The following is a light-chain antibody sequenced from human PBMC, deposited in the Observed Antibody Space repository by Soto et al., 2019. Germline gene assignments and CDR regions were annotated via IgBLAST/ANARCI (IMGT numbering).Light chain of an antibody. CDR1: ERIYSAY. Sequence: EDVVTQCAGTVSLWRVKKANLSVRVSERIYSAYLGWYQQKPGQAPRLLIYGTSSRATGIPDRFSGSGSGKDFTLTISRLEPEDFAVYYCEQYGNSPITFGQGTRLEI. V-gene: IGKV3-20*01. J-gene: IGKJ5*01. CDR2: GTS. CDR3: EQYGNSPIT.